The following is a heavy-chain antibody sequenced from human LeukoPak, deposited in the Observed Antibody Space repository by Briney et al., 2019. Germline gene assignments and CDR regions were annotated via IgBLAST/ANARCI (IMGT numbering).Heavy chain of an antibody. D-gene: IGHD5-12*01. CDR1: GYTFTGYY. CDR3: ARDVATAWSRAPDY. V-gene: IGHV1-2*02. CDR2: INPNSGGT. Sequence: ASVKVSCKASGYTFTGYYMHWVRQAPGQGLEWMGWINPNSGGTNYAQKFQGRVTMTRDTSISTAYMELSRLGSDDTAVYFCARDVATAWSRAPDYWGQGTLVTVSS. J-gene: IGHJ4*02.